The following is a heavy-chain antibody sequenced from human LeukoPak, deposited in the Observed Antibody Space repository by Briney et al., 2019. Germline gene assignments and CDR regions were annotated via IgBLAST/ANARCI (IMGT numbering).Heavy chain of an antibody. D-gene: IGHD2-15*01. V-gene: IGHV4-30-2*01. Sequence: SETLSLTCAVSGGSISSGGYSWSWIRQPPGKGLEWIGYIYHSGSTYYNPSLKSRVTISVDRSKNQFSLKLSSVTAADTAVYYCASRYCSGGSCYWFDPWGQGTLVTVSS. J-gene: IGHJ5*02. CDR3: ASRYCSGGSCYWFDP. CDR1: GGSISSGGYS. CDR2: IYHSGST.